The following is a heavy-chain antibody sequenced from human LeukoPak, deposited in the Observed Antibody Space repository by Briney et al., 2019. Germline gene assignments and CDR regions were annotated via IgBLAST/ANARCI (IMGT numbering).Heavy chain of an antibody. CDR3: ARGGQQLAHRFNY. CDR2: ISSNGDST. V-gene: IGHV3-64*01. J-gene: IGHJ4*02. CDR1: GFTFSNYA. Sequence: GGSLRLSCAASGFTFSNYAMHWVRQAPGKGLEYVSAISSNGDSTYYANSVKDRFTISRDNSKNTLYLQMGSLRAEDMAIYYCARGGQQLAHRFNYWGQGTLVTVSS. D-gene: IGHD6-13*01.